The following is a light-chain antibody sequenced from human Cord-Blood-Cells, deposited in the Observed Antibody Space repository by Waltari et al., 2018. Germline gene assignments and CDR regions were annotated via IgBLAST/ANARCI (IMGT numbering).Light chain of an antibody. J-gene: IGKJ3*01. CDR2: AAS. CDR3: QQSYSTLPIT. V-gene: IGKV1-39*01. CDR1: QSISSY. Sequence: DIQMTQSPSSLSASVGDRVTITCRASQSISSYLNWYQQKPGKAPKLLIYAASSLQSGVPSRFSGSGSGTDFTLTISSLQPEDFATYYCQQSYSTLPITFGPGTKVYIK.